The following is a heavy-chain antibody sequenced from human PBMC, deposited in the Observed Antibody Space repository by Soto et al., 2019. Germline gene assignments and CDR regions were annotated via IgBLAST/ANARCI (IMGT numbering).Heavy chain of an antibody. Sequence: PGGSLRLSCAASGFTFSSSAMSWVRQAPGKGLEWVSSISGSGGMTYYADSVKGRFTISRDNPKNTVYLQMNSLRDEDTAVYYCAKVAVVGTYYYGMDVWGQGTTVTVSS. D-gene: IGHD6-19*01. V-gene: IGHV3-23*01. J-gene: IGHJ6*02. CDR2: ISGSGGMT. CDR1: GFTFSSSA. CDR3: AKVAVVGTYYYGMDV.